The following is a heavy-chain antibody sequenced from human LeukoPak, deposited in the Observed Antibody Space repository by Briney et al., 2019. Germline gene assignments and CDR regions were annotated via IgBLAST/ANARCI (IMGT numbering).Heavy chain of an antibody. D-gene: IGHD6-13*01. CDR1: GGTFSSYT. CDR3: ARVPYSSSWYVDY. Sequence: SVKVSCKASGGTFSSYTISWVRQAPGQGLEWMGRIIPILGIANYAQKFQGRVTITADKSTSTAYMELSSLRSEHTAVYYCARVPYSSSWYVDYWGQGTLVTVSS. V-gene: IGHV1-69*02. CDR2: IIPILGIA. J-gene: IGHJ4*02.